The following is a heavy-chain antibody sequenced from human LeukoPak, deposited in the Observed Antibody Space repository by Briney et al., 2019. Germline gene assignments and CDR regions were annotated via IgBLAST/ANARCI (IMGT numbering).Heavy chain of an antibody. D-gene: IGHD3-16*01. CDR1: GFTFSDYY. CDR2: ISSSGTTI. CDR3: ASPRLAGGYAFDI. Sequence: GGSLRLSCAASGFTFSDYYMSWIRQAPGKGLEWVSYISSSGTTIYYADSVKGRFTISRDNAKNSLYLQMNRLRAEDTAVYYCASPRLAGGYAFDIWGQGTMVTVSS. V-gene: IGHV3-11*04. J-gene: IGHJ3*02.